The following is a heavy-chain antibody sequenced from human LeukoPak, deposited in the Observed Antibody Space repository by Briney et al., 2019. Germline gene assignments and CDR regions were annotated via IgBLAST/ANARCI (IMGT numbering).Heavy chain of an antibody. CDR3: ASCYGDYEGGFDY. J-gene: IGHJ4*02. V-gene: IGHV4-61*02. CDR2: IYTSGST. CDR1: GGSISSGSYY. D-gene: IGHD4-17*01. Sequence: SETLSLTCTVSGGSISSGSYYWGWIRQPAGKGLEWIGRIYTSGSTNYNPSLKSRVTISVDTSKNQFSLKLSSVTAADTAVYYCASCYGDYEGGFDYWGQGTLVTVSS.